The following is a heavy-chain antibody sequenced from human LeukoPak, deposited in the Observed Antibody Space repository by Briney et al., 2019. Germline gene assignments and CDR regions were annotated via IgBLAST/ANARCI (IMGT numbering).Heavy chain of an antibody. J-gene: IGHJ3*02. CDR1: GGSISSSNW. Sequence: SETLSLTCAVSGGSISSSNWWSWVRQPPGKGLEWIGEIYHSGSTNYNPSLKSRVTISVDKSKNQFSLKLSSVTAADTAVYYCATGSIAYCGGDCYWGVGDAFDIWGQGTMVTVSS. V-gene: IGHV4-4*02. D-gene: IGHD2-21*02. CDR3: ATGSIAYCGGDCYWGVGDAFDI. CDR2: IYHSGST.